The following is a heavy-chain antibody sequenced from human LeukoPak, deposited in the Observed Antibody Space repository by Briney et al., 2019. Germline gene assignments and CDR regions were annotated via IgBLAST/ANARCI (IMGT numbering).Heavy chain of an antibody. CDR1: EFTFSSYS. D-gene: IGHD5-12*01. Sequence: PGGSLRLSRAAPEFTFSSYSMNWVRPAPGKGLQWVSYITGSGSGIHYADSVKGRFTISRDNAKNTLYLQMNSLRDEDTAVYYCASPHSGYGWGQGTLVTVSS. V-gene: IGHV3-48*02. J-gene: IGHJ4*02. CDR3: ASPHSGYG. CDR2: ITGSGSGI.